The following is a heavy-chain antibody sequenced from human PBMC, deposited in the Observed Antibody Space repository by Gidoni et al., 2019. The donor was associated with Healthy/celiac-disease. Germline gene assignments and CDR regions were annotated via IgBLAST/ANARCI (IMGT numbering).Heavy chain of an antibody. CDR1: GGSISSGDYY. V-gene: IGHV4-30-4*01. CDR2: IYYSGST. Sequence: QVQLQESGPGLVKPSQTLSLTCTVSGGSISSGDYYWRWIRQPPGKGLEWIGYIYYSGSTYYNPSLKSRVTISVDTSKNQFSLKLSSVTAADTAVYYCARASLGYCSGGSCGDAFDIWGQGTMVTASS. CDR3: ARASLGYCSGGSCGDAFDI. D-gene: IGHD2-15*01. J-gene: IGHJ3*02.